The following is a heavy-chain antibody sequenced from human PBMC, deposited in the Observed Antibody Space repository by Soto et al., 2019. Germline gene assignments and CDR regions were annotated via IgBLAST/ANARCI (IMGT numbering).Heavy chain of an antibody. D-gene: IGHD7-27*01. V-gene: IGHV4-31*03. CDR2: IYYSGST. CDR3: AREDPANWHPFDY. CDR1: GGSISSGGYY. J-gene: IGHJ4*02. Sequence: QVQLQESGPGLVKPSQTLSLTCTVSGGSISSGGYYWSWIRQHPGKGLEWIGYIYYSGSTYYNPALKSRVTISVDTSKNQFSLKLSSVTAADTAVYYCAREDPANWHPFDYWGQGTLVTVSS.